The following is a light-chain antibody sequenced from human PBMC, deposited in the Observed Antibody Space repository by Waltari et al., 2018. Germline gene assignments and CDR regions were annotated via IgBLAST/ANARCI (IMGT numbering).Light chain of an antibody. CDR2: DAS. CDR3: QQRSNWPPVAFT. V-gene: IGKV3-11*01. CDR1: QRVSSY. Sequence: EIVLTQSPATLSLSPGARATPSCRASQRVSSYLAWYQQKPGQAPRLLIYDASNRATGIPARFSGSGSGTDFTLTISSLEPEDFAVYYCQQRSNWPPVAFTFGPGTKVDIK. J-gene: IGKJ3*01.